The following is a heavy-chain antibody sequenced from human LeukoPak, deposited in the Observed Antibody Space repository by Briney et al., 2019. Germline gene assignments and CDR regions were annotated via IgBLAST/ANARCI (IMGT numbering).Heavy chain of an antibody. Sequence: PSETLSLTCTVSGGSISSSSHYWGWIRQPPGKGLEWIGSIYYSASTFYNPSLKGRVTMSVDTSKNQLSLKLRSVTAADTAMYYCATLVVLAGTPSIDCWGQGTLVTVSS. CDR1: GGSISSSSHY. D-gene: IGHD2-15*01. V-gene: IGHV4-39*01. CDR3: ATLVVLAGTPSIDC. J-gene: IGHJ4*02. CDR2: IYYSAST.